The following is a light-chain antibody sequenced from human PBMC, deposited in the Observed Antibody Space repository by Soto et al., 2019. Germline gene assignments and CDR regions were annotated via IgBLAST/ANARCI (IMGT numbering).Light chain of an antibody. CDR2: EVN. CDR1: SSDVGGFNY. J-gene: IGLJ1*01. Sequence: QSALTQPPSASGSPGQSVTISCSGTSSDVGGFNYVPWYQQHPGRAPKVLIYEVNKRPSGVPDRFSGSKSGSTASLTVSGLQAEDEAEYYCSSYAVTNIFVFGTGTKLTVL. CDR3: SSYAVTNIFV. V-gene: IGLV2-8*01.